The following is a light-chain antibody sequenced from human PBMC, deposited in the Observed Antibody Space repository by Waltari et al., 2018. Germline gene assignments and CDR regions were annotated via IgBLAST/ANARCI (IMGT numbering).Light chain of an antibody. CDR2: GKN. J-gene: IGLJ2*01. CDR3: QSFDNMLSGGVV. Sequence: QSVLTQPPSVSGTPGQRVTISCSGTTPKLGAGHDVHWYQHLPGTAPKLLIYGKNNRPSGVPDRFSGSKSGTSASLAITGLQADDEADYFCQSFDNMLSGGVVFGGGTKLAVL. CDR1: TPKLGAGHD. V-gene: IGLV1-40*01.